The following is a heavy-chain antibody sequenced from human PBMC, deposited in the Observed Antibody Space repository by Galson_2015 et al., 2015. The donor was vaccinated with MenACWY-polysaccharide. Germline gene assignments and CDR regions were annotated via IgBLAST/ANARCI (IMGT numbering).Heavy chain of an antibody. CDR3: ARVEKYSGSFYILY. CDR1: DYSIRSGYF. D-gene: IGHD1-26*01. J-gene: IGHJ4*02. V-gene: IGHV4-38-2*01. Sequence: ETLSLTCAVSDYSIRSGYFWGWIRQPPGKGLEWIASIFHSGTTYYNPSLKSQVTISVDTSKNQFSLKLSSVTAADTAVYYCARVEKYSGSFYILYWGQGTLVTVSS. CDR2: IFHSGTT.